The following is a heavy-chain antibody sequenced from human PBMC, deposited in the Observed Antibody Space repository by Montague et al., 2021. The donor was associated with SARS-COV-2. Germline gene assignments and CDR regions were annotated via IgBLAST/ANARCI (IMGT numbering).Heavy chain of an antibody. Sequence: SETLSLTCVVSGDSISTDNWWTWVRLPPGKGLEWVGEIYHTGSTKYKPSLKSRVTISVDTSKNQFSLELSSVTAADTAVYYCARHPLGYCSSTSCYVGWGQGTLVTVSS. CDR1: GDSISTDNW. D-gene: IGHD2-2*01. CDR3: ARHPLGYCSSTSCYVG. J-gene: IGHJ4*02. CDR2: IYHTGST. V-gene: IGHV4-4*02.